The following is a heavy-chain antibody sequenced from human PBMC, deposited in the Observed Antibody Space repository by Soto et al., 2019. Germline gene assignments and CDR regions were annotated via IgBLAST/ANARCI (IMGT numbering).Heavy chain of an antibody. CDR3: TTLIEDILVVPAAPQDFDY. D-gene: IGHD2-2*01. CDR2: IKSKTDGGTT. Sequence: EVQLVESGGGLVKPGGSLRLSCAASGFTFSNAWMSWVRQAPGKGLEWVGRIKSKTDGGTTDYAAPVKGRFTISRDDSKNTLYLQMNSLKTEDTAVYYCTTLIEDILVVPAAPQDFDYWGQGTLVTVSS. V-gene: IGHV3-15*01. J-gene: IGHJ4*02. CDR1: GFTFSNAW.